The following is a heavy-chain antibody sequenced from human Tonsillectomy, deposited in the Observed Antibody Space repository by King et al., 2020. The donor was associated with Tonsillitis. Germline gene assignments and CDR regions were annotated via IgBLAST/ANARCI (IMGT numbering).Heavy chain of an antibody. Sequence: VQLVQSGAEVKKPGASVKVSCKASGYTFTGYYMHWVRRAPGQGLEWMGWINPNSGGTNYAQKFQGRVTMTRDTSISPAYMELSRLRSDDTAVYYCARERVIVVVPAAMRRGWFDPWGQGTLVTVSS. V-gene: IGHV1-2*02. CDR3: ARERVIVVVPAAMRRGWFDP. CDR1: GYTFTGYY. CDR2: INPNSGGT. D-gene: IGHD2-2*01. J-gene: IGHJ5*02.